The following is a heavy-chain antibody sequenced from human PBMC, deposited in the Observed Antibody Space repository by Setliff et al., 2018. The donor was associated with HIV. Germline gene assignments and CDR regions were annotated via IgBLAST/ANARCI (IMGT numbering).Heavy chain of an antibody. J-gene: IGHJ4*02. V-gene: IGHV3-7*03. D-gene: IGHD6-13*01. CDR2: IKQDGREQ. Sequence: PGGSLRLSCAVSGFTFSNYWWSWLRQAPGKGLEWVANIKQDGREQNYVDSVKGRFTISRDNAKNSLYLQMSSLRVDDTAVYYCARISSAWYLVDYWGQGTLVTVSS. CDR1: GFTFSNYW. CDR3: ARISSAWYLVDY.